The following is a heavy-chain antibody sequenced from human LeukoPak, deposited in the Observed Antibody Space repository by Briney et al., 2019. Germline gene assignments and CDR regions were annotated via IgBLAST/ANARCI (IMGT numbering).Heavy chain of an antibody. CDR2: ISYDGSNK. J-gene: IGHJ4*02. V-gene: IGHV3-30*18. CDR1: GFTFSSYG. CDR3: AKGSDFDY. Sequence: GGSLRLSCAASGFTFSSYGMHWVRQAPGKGLEWVAVISYDGSNKYYADSVKGRFTISRDNSKNTLYLQMNSLRAEDTAVYYCAKGSDFDYWGQGTPVTVSS. D-gene: IGHD1-26*01.